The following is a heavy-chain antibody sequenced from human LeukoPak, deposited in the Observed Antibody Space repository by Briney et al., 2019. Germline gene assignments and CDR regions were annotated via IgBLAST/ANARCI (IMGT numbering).Heavy chain of an antibody. CDR2: IYHSGST. CDR1: GGSISSGGYS. D-gene: IGHD6-19*01. CDR3: ARDLGAVAGN. J-gene: IGHJ4*02. Sequence: PSETLSLTCAVSGGSISSGGYSWSWIRQPPGKGLEWIGYIYHSGSTYYNPSLKSRVTISVDRSKNQFSLKLSSVTAADTAVYYCARDLGAVAGNWGQGTLVTVSS. V-gene: IGHV4-30-2*01.